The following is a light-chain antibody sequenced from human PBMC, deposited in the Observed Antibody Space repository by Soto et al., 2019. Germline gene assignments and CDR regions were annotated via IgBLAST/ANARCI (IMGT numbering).Light chain of an antibody. CDR3: QQYGSSPLT. CDR1: QSVSSSY. V-gene: IGKV3-20*01. Sequence: EIVLTQSPGTLSLSPGERVTLSCRASQSVSSSYLAWYQQKPGQAPRLLIYGASSRATGIPDRFSGSGSGTDFTLTISRLEPEDFAVYYCQQYGSSPLTFGQGTRLEIK. CDR2: GAS. J-gene: IGKJ5*01.